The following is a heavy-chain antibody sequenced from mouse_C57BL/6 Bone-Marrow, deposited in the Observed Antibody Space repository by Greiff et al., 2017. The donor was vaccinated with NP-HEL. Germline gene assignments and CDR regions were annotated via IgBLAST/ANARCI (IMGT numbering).Heavy chain of an antibody. D-gene: IGHD1-1*01. V-gene: IGHV1-18*01. CDR1: GYTFTDYN. CDR3: ARRGDYYGSLQYYYAMDY. J-gene: IGHJ4*01. Sequence: EVKLMESGPELVKPGASVKIPCKASGYTFTDYNMDWVKQSHGKSLEWIGDINPNNGGTIYNQKFKGKATLTVDKSSSTAYMELRSLTSEDTAVYYCARRGDYYGSLQYYYAMDYWGQGTSVTVSS. CDR2: INPNNGGT.